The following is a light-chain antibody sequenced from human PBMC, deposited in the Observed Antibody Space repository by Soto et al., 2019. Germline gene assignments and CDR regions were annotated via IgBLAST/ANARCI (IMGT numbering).Light chain of an antibody. J-gene: IGLJ2*01. CDR3: CSYATPRQ. Sequence: QSVLTQPASVSGSPGQSITISCTGTTSDVGSYNLVSWYQQHPGEAPKLIIYEVSERPSGVSTRFSGSKSGNMASLTISGLQAEDEAEYYCCSYATPRQFGGGTKVTVL. CDR1: TSDVGSYNL. V-gene: IGLV2-23*02. CDR2: EVS.